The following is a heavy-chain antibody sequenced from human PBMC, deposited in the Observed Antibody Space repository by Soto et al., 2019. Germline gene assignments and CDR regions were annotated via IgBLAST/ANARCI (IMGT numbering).Heavy chain of an antibody. CDR3: ARGFGNLVRGIIREDAGMKV. J-gene: IGHJ6*02. CDR1: GGSLSSYY. D-gene: IGHD3-10*01. Sequence: ETVSRNCAVAGGSLSSYYWSWIRQPPVHGLEWIGEIIHSGSTKYNPSLRSRVIISVDTSKNQFALRLSSVTAAHTAVFYCARGFGNLVRGIIREDAGMKVWGQGSTVTVT. CDR2: IIHSGST. V-gene: IGHV4-34*01.